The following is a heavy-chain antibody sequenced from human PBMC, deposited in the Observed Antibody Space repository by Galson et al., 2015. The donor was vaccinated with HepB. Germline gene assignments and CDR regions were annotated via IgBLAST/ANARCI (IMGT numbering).Heavy chain of an antibody. Sequence: SLRLSCAGPGFNLGNYAMSWVRQAPGKGLEWVSGIGGSGTTTFYADSVRGRFTIYRDNHKNTLYLQMNSLRDEDTAVYYCSKGRGIGSWEPFDYWGQGTLVTVSS. CDR3: SKGRGIGSWEPFDY. J-gene: IGHJ4*02. CDR2: IGGSGTTT. CDR1: GFNLGNYA. D-gene: IGHD2-15*01. V-gene: IGHV3-23*01.